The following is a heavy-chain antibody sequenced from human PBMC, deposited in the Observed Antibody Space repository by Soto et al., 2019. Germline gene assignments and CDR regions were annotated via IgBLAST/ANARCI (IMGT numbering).Heavy chain of an antibody. J-gene: IGHJ5*02. V-gene: IGHV4-4*07. Sequence: SETLSLTCTVSGGSISSYYWSWIRQPAGKGLEWIGRIYTSGSTNYNPSLKSRVTMSVDTSKNQFSLKLSSVTAADTAVYYCARDYDTAMYNNWFDPWGQGTLVTSPQ. CDR1: GGSISSYY. CDR3: ARDYDTAMYNNWFDP. D-gene: IGHD5-18*01. CDR2: IYTSGST.